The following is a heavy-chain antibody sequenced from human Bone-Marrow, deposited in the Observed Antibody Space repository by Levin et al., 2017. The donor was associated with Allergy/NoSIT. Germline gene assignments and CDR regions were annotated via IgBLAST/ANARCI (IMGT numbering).Heavy chain of an antibody. J-gene: IGHJ4*02. CDR2: ISGYNGNT. CDR3: AKSGGYNYVDY. Sequence: GASVKVSCKASGYGFTDYGISWVRQAPGQGLEWMGWISGYNGNTYYTQKVQGRVTMTTDTSTSTAYMELRSLRSDDTAVYYCAKSGGYNYVDYWGQGTLVTVSS. D-gene: IGHD5-18*01. V-gene: IGHV1-18*01. CDR1: GYGFTDYG.